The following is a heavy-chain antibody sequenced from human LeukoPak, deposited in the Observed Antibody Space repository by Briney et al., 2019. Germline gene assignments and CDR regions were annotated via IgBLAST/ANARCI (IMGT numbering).Heavy chain of an antibody. Sequence: PSETLSLTCTVSGGSITSKNYYWGWIRQSPGKGLEWIGSIHYSGSSYYNPSLKSRVFISVDTSRSQFFLRVSSVTVADTAIYYCARPHGYYDFETATAFPPYYFDSWGQGTLVTSSS. CDR1: GGSITSKNYY. D-gene: IGHD3-3*01. CDR3: ARPHGYYDFETATAFPPYYFDS. CDR2: IHYSGSS. V-gene: IGHV4-39*01. J-gene: IGHJ4*02.